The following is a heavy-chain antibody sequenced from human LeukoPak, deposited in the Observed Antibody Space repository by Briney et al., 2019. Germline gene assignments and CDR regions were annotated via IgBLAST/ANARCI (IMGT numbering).Heavy chain of an antibody. CDR2: IYYSGST. CDR1: GGSISSSSYY. Sequence: SETLSLTCTVSGGSISSSSYYWGWIRQPPGKGLEWIGSIYYSGSTYYNPSLKSRVTISVDTSKNQFSLKLSSVTAADTAVYYCARPRPYDFWSGYYTPYDAFDIWGQGTMVTVSS. CDR3: ARPRPYDFWSGYYTPYDAFDI. V-gene: IGHV4-39*01. D-gene: IGHD3-3*01. J-gene: IGHJ3*02.